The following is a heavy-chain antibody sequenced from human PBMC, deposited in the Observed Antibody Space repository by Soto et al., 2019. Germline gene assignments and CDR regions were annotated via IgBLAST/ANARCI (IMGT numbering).Heavy chain of an antibody. V-gene: IGHV1-69*01. CDR3: ARKLRGPYRSSTSCYIGGVDYYYYGMDV. Sequence: QVQLVQSGAEVKKPGSSVKVSCKASGGTFSSYAISWVRQAPGQGLEWMGGIIPSFGTANYAQKFQGRVTITADESTSTAYMELSSLRSEDTAVYYCARKLRGPYRSSTSCYIGGVDYYYYGMDVWGQGTTVTVSS. D-gene: IGHD2-2*02. CDR2: IIPSFGTA. J-gene: IGHJ6*02. CDR1: GGTFSSYA.